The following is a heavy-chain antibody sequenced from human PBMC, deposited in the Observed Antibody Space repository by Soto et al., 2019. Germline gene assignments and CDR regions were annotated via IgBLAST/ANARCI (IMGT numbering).Heavy chain of an antibody. CDR2: IYYVGST. Sequence: KPSETLSLTCTVSGGDISSGDYYWAWIRQPPGKGLEWIASIYYVGSTFYNSSLESRVTISVDMPKNLFPLKLTSVTATDTAVYFCTGHPELREAVEGFDPWGQGTLVTVSS. CDR1: GGDISSGDYY. D-gene: IGHD1-7*01. J-gene: IGHJ5*02. V-gene: IGHV4-39*01. CDR3: TGHPELREAVEGFDP.